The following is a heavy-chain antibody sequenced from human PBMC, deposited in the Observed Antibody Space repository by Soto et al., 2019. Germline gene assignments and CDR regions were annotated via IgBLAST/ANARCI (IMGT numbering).Heavy chain of an antibody. CDR3: ARDPRTTQDIVVVPASGYYGMDV. D-gene: IGHD2-2*01. V-gene: IGHV3-74*01. CDR2: INSDGSST. Sequence: PGGSLRLSCAASGFTFSSYWMHWVRQAPGKGLVWVSRINSDGSSTSYADSVKGRFTISRDNAKNTLYLQMNSLRAEDTAVYYCARDPRTTQDIVVVPASGYYGMDVWGQGTTVTVSS. J-gene: IGHJ6*02. CDR1: GFTFSSYW.